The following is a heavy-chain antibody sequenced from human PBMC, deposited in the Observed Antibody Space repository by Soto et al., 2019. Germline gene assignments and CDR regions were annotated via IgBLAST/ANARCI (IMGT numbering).Heavy chain of an antibody. Sequence: PGESLRISWKGSGCSFTSDCVGWLRQMPGKGLEWMGIIYPGDSDTRYSPSFQGQVTISADKSISTAYLQWSSLKASDTAMYYCARLTKLWLLDYWGQGTLVTVSS. CDR1: GCSFTSDC. J-gene: IGHJ4*02. CDR3: ARLTKLWLLDY. V-gene: IGHV5-51*01. CDR2: IYPGDSDT. D-gene: IGHD5-18*01.